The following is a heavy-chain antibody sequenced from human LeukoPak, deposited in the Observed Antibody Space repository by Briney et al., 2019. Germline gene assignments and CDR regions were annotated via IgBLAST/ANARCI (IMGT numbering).Heavy chain of an antibody. V-gene: IGHV3-74*01. Sequence: GGSLRLSCAASGFTFSDYWMHWVRQAPGKGLMWVSRTNKEGTGTTYADSVKGRFTISRDNAKNSLYLQMNSLRAEDAAVYYCARDSLCSSTSCYSVPYWGQGTLVTVSS. CDR1: GFTFSDYW. D-gene: IGHD2-2*01. CDR3: ARDSLCSSTSCYSVPY. J-gene: IGHJ4*02. CDR2: TNKEGTGT.